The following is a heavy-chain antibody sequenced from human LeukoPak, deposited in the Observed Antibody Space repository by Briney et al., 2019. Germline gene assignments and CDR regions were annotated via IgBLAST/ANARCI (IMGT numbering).Heavy chain of an antibody. V-gene: IGHV3-48*03. CDR2: ISSSGSTI. D-gene: IGHD1-26*01. Sequence: GGSLRLSCAASGFTFSSYEMNWVRQAPGKGLEWASYISSSGSTIYYADSVKGRFTISRDNAKNSLYLQMNSLRAEDTAVYYCARDGYSGSYGDYWGQGTLVTVSS. CDR1: GFTFSSYE. CDR3: ARDGYSGSYGDY. J-gene: IGHJ4*02.